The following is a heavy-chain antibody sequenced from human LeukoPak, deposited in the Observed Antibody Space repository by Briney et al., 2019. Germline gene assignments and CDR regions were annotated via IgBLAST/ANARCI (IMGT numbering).Heavy chain of an antibody. J-gene: IGHJ5*02. V-gene: IGHV3-53*01. Sequence: GGSLRLSCAASGFTVSSNYMSWVRQAPGKGLEWVSVIYPGGETYYADSVKGRFTISRDNAKNSLYLQMNSLRAEDTAVYYCASLYYHDSAWGQGTLVTVSS. CDR2: IYPGGET. D-gene: IGHD3-22*01. CDR1: GFTVSSNY. CDR3: ASLYYHDSA.